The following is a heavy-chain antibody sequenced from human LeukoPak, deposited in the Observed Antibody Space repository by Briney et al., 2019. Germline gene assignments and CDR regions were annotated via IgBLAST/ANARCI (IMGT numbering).Heavy chain of an antibody. CDR3: ARTARLPDS. CDR1: DDSIRTHY. J-gene: IGHJ4*02. V-gene: IGHV4-4*09. Sequence: SETLTLTCTVSDDSIRTHYWSWIRQPPGKGLECIGYVYFSGITNYNPSLKSRVTMSVDTSKNQLSLKLSSVTAADTAVYYCARTARLPDSWGQGTLVTVSS. CDR2: VYFSGIT. D-gene: IGHD2-21*01.